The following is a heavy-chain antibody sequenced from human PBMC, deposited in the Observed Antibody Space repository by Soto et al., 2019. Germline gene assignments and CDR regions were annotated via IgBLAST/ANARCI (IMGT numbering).Heavy chain of an antibody. CDR1: GGTFSSYA. CDR2: IIPIFGTA. J-gene: IGHJ4*02. D-gene: IGHD3-22*01. Sequence: QVQLVQSGAEVKKPGSSVKVSCKASGGTFSSYAISWVRQAPGQGLEWMGGIIPIFGTANYAQKFQGRVXIXAXXSTSTAYMELSSLRSEDTAVYYCARDIGSSGYYAYWGQGTLVTVSS. CDR3: ARDIGSSGYYAY. V-gene: IGHV1-69*12.